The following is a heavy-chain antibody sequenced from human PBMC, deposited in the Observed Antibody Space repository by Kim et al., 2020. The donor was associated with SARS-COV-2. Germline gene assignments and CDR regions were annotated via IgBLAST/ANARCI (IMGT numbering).Heavy chain of an antibody. CDR3: ARDPGYDFWGDEFDY. D-gene: IGHD3-3*01. Sequence: DSVQGRFTISRDNAKNSLYLQMNSLRDEDTAVYYCARDPGYDFWGDEFDYWGQGTLVTVSS. V-gene: IGHV3-48*02. J-gene: IGHJ4*02.